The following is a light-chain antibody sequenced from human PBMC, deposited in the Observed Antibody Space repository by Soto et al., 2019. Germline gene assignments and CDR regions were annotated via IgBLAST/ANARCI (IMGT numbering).Light chain of an antibody. CDR3: QQYYRTPRT. CDR1: QTLNHNY. J-gene: IGKJ1*01. CDR2: DAS. V-gene: IGKV3-20*01. Sequence: EIVLTQSPGTLSXSXXXXXTXSXSASQTLNHNYIAWYQQKPGQSPRLLIYDASNRATGIPDRLSGSGSATDFTLTISRLEPEDFAVYYCQQYYRTPRTFGQGTKVDIK.